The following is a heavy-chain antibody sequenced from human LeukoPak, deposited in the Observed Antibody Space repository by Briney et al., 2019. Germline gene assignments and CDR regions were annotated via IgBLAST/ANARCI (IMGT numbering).Heavy chain of an antibody. J-gene: IGHJ3*02. CDR1: GGSFSGYY. CDR3: ARGLPVPAHDAFDI. D-gene: IGHD2-2*01. V-gene: IGHV4-34*01. Sequence: SETLSLTCAVYGGSFSGYYWSWIRQPPGKGLEWIGEINHSGSTSYNPSLKSRVTISVDTSKNQFSLKLSSVTAADTAVYYCARGLPVPAHDAFDIWGQGTMVTVSS. CDR2: INHSGST.